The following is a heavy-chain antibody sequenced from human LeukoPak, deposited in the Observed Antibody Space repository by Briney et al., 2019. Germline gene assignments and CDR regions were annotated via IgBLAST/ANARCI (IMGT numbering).Heavy chain of an antibody. CDR3: AKGLTIAARWGY. CDR2: ISGSGGST. D-gene: IGHD6-6*01. Sequence: GGSLRLSCAASAFTFSSYSMNWVRQAPGKGLEWVSAISGSGGSTYYADSVKGRFTISRDNSKNTLYLQMNSLRAEDTAVYYCAKGLTIAARWGYWGQGTLVTVSS. J-gene: IGHJ4*02. V-gene: IGHV3-23*01. CDR1: AFTFSSYS.